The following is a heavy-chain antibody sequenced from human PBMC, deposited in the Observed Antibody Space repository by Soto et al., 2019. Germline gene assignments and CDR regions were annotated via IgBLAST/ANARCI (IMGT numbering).Heavy chain of an antibody. Sequence: SETPSLTCTVSVGSISSGDYYWSWVRQPPGKGLEWIGYIYYSGSTYYNPSLKSRVTISVDTSKNQFSLKLSSVTAADTAVYYCASKVRGGRGDWFEPWGQGTPVNVSS. CDR2: IYYSGST. CDR1: VGSISSGDYY. V-gene: IGHV4-30-4*01. CDR3: ASKVRGGRGDWFEP. D-gene: IGHD3-10*01. J-gene: IGHJ5*02.